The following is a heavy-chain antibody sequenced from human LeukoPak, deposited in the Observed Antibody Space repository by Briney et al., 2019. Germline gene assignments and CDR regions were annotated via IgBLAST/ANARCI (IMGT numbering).Heavy chain of an antibody. J-gene: IGHJ4*02. V-gene: IGHV4-59*01. CDR1: GGSISSYY. Sequence: SEILSLTCTVSGGSISSYYWSWIRQPPGKGLEWIGYIYYSGSTNYNPSLKSRVTISVDTSKNQFSLKLSSVTAADTAVYYCARDNLGFDYWGQGALVTVSS. D-gene: IGHD3-16*01. CDR3: ARDNLGFDY. CDR2: IYYSGST.